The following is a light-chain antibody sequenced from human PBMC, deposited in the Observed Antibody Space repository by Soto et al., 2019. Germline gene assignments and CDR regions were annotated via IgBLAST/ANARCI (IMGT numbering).Light chain of an antibody. V-gene: IGKV1-5*03. Sequence: DIQITQSPSTLSASVGDGVTITCRASQGIRNDLGWYQQKPGKAPNLLIYKASSVRSGVPSRFSGSGSGTEFTLTISSLQPDDSATYYCQQYKSYPWTFGQGTKVDIK. CDR2: KAS. CDR3: QQYKSYPWT. CDR1: QGIRND. J-gene: IGKJ1*01.